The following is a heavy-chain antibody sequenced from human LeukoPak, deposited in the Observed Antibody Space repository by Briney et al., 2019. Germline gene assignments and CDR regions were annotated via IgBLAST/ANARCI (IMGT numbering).Heavy chain of an antibody. J-gene: IGHJ6*03. D-gene: IGHD1-1*01. V-gene: IGHV3-30*02. CDR1: GFIFTDYG. CDR3: AKSVQLYRNDCYYMDV. CDR2: IRYDGSDK. Sequence: GGSLRLSCAASGFIFTDYGMHWVRQAPGKGLEWLTFIRYDGSDKYYADSVKGRFTISRDNSKNTLYLQMNSLRAEDTAIYYCAKSVQLYRNDCYYMDVWGKGTTVTVSS.